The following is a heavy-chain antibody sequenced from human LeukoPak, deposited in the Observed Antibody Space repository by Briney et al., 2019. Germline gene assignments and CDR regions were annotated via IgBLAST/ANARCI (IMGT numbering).Heavy chain of an antibody. J-gene: IGHJ4*02. V-gene: IGHV1-2*02. CDR3: ARGQAVAGISFDY. CDR1: GYTFTGYC. CDR2: INPNSGGT. Sequence: ASVKVSCKASGYTFTGYCMHWVRQAPGQGLEWMGWINPNSGGTNYAQKFQGRVTMTRDTSISTAYMELSRLRSDDTAVYYCARGQAVAGISFDYWGQGTLVTVSS. D-gene: IGHD6-19*01.